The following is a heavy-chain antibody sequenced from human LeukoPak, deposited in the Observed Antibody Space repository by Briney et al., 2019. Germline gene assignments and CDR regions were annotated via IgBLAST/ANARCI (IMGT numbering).Heavy chain of an antibody. D-gene: IGHD3-3*01. CDR3: VKRERFLEQPPY. Sequence: PGGSLRLSCAASGFTFSNFAMHWVRQSPDKGLQYVSAISTNGSRAFYADSVKGRFIISRDNSKNTFYLQMSSLRAEDTAFYYCVKRERFLEQPPYWGQGTLVTVSS. V-gene: IGHV3-64*02. CDR1: GFTFSNFA. J-gene: IGHJ4*02. CDR2: ISTNGSRA.